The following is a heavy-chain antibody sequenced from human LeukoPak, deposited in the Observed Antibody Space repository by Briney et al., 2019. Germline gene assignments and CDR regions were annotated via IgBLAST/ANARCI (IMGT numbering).Heavy chain of an antibody. CDR1: GGSFSGYY. D-gene: IGHD4-17*01. Sequence: SETLSLTCAVYGGSFSGYYWSWIRQPPGKGLEWIGEINHSGSTNYNPSLKSRVTISVDTSKNQFSLKLSSVTAADTAVYYCARVRLRSDNHRYYYGMDVWGQGTTVTVSS. J-gene: IGHJ6*02. V-gene: IGHV4-34*01. CDR2: INHSGST. CDR3: ARVRLRSDNHRYYYGMDV.